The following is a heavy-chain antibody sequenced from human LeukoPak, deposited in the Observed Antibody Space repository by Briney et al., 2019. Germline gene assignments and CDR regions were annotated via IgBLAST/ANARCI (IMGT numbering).Heavy chain of an antibody. J-gene: IGHJ4*02. CDR2: IKQDGSEE. D-gene: IGHD5-12*01. Sequence: GGSLRLSCAASGFNFSSYCMSWVRQAPGKGLEWVANIKQDGSEEYYVDSVRDRFTISRDNAKNSLYLQMNSLRAEDTAVYYCASERTGKVARYWGREPWSPSPQ. CDR3: ASERTGKVARY. V-gene: IGHV3-7*05. CDR1: GFNFSSYC.